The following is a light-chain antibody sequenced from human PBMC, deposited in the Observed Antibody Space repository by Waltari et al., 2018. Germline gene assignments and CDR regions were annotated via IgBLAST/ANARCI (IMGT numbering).Light chain of an antibody. CDR1: KSISIW. V-gene: IGKV1-5*03. CDR3: QHYNNYPVA. CDR2: KPF. J-gene: IGKJ2*01. Sequence: DIQMTQSPSTLSASVGDRVTITCRASKSISIWLAWYQQKPGKAPKLLISKPFSLESGVPSRFSGSGSGTEFTLTISNLQPDDFATYYCQHYNNYPVAFGQGTKLEI.